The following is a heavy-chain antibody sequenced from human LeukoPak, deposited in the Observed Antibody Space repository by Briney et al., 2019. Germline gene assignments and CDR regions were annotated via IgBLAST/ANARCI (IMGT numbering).Heavy chain of an antibody. J-gene: IGHJ5*01. CDR3: AKEMGFCSGGSCYRWFDS. CDR1: GFTFSTYS. V-gene: IGHV3-48*01. Sequence: GGSLRLSCAASGFTFSTYSMSWVRQAPGKGPEWLSYISTSSITKNYADSVKGRFTISRDDAKNSLSLQMNSLRADDTAVYYCAKEMGFCSGGSCYRWFDSWGQGTLVTVSS. D-gene: IGHD2-15*01. CDR2: ISTSSITK.